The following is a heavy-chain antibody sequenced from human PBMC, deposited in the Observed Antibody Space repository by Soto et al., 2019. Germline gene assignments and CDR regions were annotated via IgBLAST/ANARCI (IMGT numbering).Heavy chain of an antibody. J-gene: IGHJ4*02. D-gene: IGHD6-19*01. CDR1: GFSLSTTGMC. CDR2: IDWDDDK. Sequence: GTGPTPRNPKQTLTLTCTFPGFSLSTTGMCLSWIRQPPGKALEWLARIDWDDDKYYTTSLKTRLTISKDTSKNQVVLTMTNMDPVDTATYYCARVRTGWYHFDYWGQGALVTVSS. CDR3: ARVRTGWYHFDY. V-gene: IGHV2-70*11.